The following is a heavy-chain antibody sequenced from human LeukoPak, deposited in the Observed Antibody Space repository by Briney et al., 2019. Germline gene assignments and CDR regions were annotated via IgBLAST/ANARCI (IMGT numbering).Heavy chain of an antibody. CDR2: ISYDGSNK. CDR3: ARDPNWRYDYEEVLFDP. V-gene: IGHV3-30*03. J-gene: IGHJ5*02. CDR1: GFTFSSYS. Sequence: GGSLRLSCAASGFTFSSYSMNRVRQAPGKGLEWVAVISYDGSNKYYADSVKGRFTISRDNSKNTLYLQMNSLRAEDTAVYYCARDPNWRYDYEEVLFDPWGQGTLVTVSS. D-gene: IGHD4-17*01.